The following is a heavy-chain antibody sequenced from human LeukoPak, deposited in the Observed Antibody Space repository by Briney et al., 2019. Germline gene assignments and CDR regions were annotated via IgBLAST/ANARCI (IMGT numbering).Heavy chain of an antibody. CDR2: INPNSGGT. D-gene: IGHD1-26*01. J-gene: IGHJ4*02. Sequence: ASVKVSCKASGYTLTGYYMHWVRQAPGQGLEWMGWINPNSGGTNYAQKFQGRVTMTRDTSISTAYMELSRLRSDDTAVYYCARDRRELVVGAVDYWGQGTLVTVSS. V-gene: IGHV1-2*02. CDR1: GYTLTGYY. CDR3: ARDRRELVVGAVDY.